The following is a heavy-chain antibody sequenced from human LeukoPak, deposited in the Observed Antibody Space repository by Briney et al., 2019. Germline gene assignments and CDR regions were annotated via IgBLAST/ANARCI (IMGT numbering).Heavy chain of an antibody. D-gene: IGHD4-11*01. CDR3: ARGGAVSKAASAPDY. CDR2: IYDGGTT. Sequence: GGSLRLSREVSGSSVSTSRMSWVRQAPGKGLEWVSVIYDGGTTQYADSVKGRFTISRDNSKNTLYFQMNSLRAEDTAVYYCARGGAVSKAASAPDYWGQGTLVTVTS. V-gene: IGHV3-53*01. J-gene: IGHJ4*02. CDR1: GSSVSTSR.